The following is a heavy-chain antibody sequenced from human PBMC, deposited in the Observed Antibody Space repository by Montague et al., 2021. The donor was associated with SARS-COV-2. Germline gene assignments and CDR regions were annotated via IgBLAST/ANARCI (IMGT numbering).Heavy chain of an antibody. CDR2: VHDIESS. J-gene: IGHJ4*02. CDR3: ARVTLGGRDGRTRQYDGLDS. D-gene: IGHD3-16*01. V-gene: IGHV4-59*01. Sequence: SETLSLTCTVSGGSISRYLWNWIRQTPGKGLEWMGYVHDIESSIXXPSLQSRITILLDTPKNQFSLRLNAVTAADTAVYYCARVTLGGRDGRTRQYDGLDSWGQGILVTVSS. CDR1: GGSISRYL.